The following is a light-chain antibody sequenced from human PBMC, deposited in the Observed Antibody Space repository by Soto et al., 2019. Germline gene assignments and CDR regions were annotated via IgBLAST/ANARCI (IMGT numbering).Light chain of an antibody. V-gene: IGKV1-27*01. CDR3: QHYNSYSEA. J-gene: IGKJ1*01. CDR1: QGISSY. CDR2: SAS. Sequence: DIQLTQSPSSLSASVGDRVTITCRMSQGISSYLNWYRQKPGKVPKLLIYSASNLQSGVPSRFSGSGSGTDFTLTISSLQPEDVATYYCQHYNSYSEAFGQGTKVDIK.